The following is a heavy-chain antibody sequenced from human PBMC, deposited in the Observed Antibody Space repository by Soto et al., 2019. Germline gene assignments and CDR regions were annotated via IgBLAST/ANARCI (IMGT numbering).Heavy chain of an antibody. Sequence: GASVKVSCKASGGTFSSYAISWVRQAPGQGLEWMGGIIPIFGTANYAQKFQGRVTITADESTSTAYMELSSLRSEDTAVYYCARDFFGGSPGILDWGQGTLVTVSS. CDR2: IIPIFGTA. D-gene: IGHD1-26*01. CDR3: ARDFFGGSPGILD. V-gene: IGHV1-69*13. J-gene: IGHJ4*02. CDR1: GGTFSSYA.